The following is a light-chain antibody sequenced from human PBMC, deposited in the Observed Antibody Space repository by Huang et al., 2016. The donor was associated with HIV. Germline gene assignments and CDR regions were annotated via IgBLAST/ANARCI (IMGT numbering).Light chain of an antibody. CDR3: QQFNNWPPA. CDR1: QNVRNN. V-gene: IGKV3-15*01. Sequence: ETLMTQFPATLSVSPGERATLSCRASQNVRNNLAWYQQKPGQAPRLLFYEASYRATGVPGRFSASGSGIDFTLTISSLQSEDFAVYYCQQFNNWPPAFGGGTTVEIK. J-gene: IGKJ4*01. CDR2: EAS.